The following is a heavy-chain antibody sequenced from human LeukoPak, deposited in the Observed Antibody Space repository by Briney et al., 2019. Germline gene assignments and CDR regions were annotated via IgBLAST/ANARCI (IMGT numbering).Heavy chain of an antibody. CDR1: GYSISSGYY. CDR2: IYHSGST. V-gene: IGHV4-38-2*02. J-gene: IGHJ3*02. Sequence: SETLSLTCAVSGYSISSGYYWGWSRQPPGKGLEWIGSIYHSGSTYYNPSLKSRVTISVDTSKNQFSLKLSSVTAADTAMYYCARDRGLWLGEARDAFDIWGQGTMVTVFS. D-gene: IGHD3-10*01. CDR3: ARDRGLWLGEARDAFDI.